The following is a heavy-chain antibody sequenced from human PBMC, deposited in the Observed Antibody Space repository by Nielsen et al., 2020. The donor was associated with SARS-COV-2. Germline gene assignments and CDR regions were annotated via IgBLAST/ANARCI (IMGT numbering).Heavy chain of an antibody. CDR2: ITHTGDA. V-gene: IGHV4-34*01. CDR3: ARGKRSISGAFPTYYYYYYMDV. Sequence: RQAPGKGLEWIGEITHTGDASYNPSLKSRVTMSVDTSKSQFSLKLNSVTAADTAVYFCARGKRSISGAFPTYYYYYYMDVWGKGTTVTVSS. D-gene: IGHD3-3*01. J-gene: IGHJ6*03.